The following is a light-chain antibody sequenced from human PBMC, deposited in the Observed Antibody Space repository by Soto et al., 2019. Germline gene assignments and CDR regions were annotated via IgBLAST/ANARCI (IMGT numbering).Light chain of an antibody. CDR1: QGISSY. V-gene: IGKV1-9*01. CDR3: QQLNSYLT. Sequence: DIQLTQSPSFLSASVGDRVTITCRASQGISSYLAWYQQKPGEAPKLLIYGASTLQSGVPSRFSGSGSGTEFTLTISSLQPEDFATYYCQQLNSYLTFGGGTKVEIK. J-gene: IGKJ4*01. CDR2: GAS.